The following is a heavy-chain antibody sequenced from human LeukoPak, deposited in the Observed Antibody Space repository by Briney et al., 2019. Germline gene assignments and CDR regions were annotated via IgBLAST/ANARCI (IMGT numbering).Heavy chain of an antibody. CDR1: GYTFTDYY. D-gene: IGHD1-14*01. Sequence: MEVSCKVSGYTFTDYYMHWVQQAPGKGLEWMGLVDPEDGETIYAEKFQGRVTITADTSTDTAYMELSSLRSEDTAVYYCATVRRTSPNWFDPWGQGTLVTVSS. V-gene: IGHV1-69-2*01. CDR2: VDPEDGET. CDR3: ATVRRTSPNWFDP. J-gene: IGHJ5*02.